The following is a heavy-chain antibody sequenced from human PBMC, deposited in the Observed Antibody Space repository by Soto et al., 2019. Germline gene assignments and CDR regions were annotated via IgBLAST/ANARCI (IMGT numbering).Heavy chain of an antibody. CDR1: GETFTNYG. CDR3: AREGQLGY. Sequence: SVEVSCKASGETFTNYGFSWVRQAPGQGLEWMGWISGYNGNTNYAERLQGRVTMTTDTSTSTAYMELKSLRYDDTAVYYCAREGQLGYWGQGTPVTVSS. V-gene: IGHV1-18*01. D-gene: IGHD6-6*01. J-gene: IGHJ4*02. CDR2: ISGYNGNT.